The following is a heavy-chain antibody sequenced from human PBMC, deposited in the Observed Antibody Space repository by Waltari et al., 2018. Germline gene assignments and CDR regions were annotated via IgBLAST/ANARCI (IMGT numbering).Heavy chain of an antibody. D-gene: IGHD4-17*01. CDR1: GFTFRSYA. Sequence: QVQLVESGGGVVQPGRSLRLSCAASGFTFRSYAMHWVRQAPGKGLEWVAVISYDGSNKYYADSVKGRFTISRDNSKNTLYLQMNSLRAEDTAVYYCASLSYGDYVPFDYWGQGTLVTVSS. CDR3: ASLSYGDYVPFDY. J-gene: IGHJ4*02. CDR2: ISYDGSNK. V-gene: IGHV3-30-3*01.